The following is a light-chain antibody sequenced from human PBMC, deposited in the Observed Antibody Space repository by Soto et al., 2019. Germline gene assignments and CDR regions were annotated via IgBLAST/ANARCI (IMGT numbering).Light chain of an antibody. J-gene: IGKJ4*01. Sequence: EIVLTQSPATLSLSPGETATLSCRASQSVSSALAWYQQKPGQTPRLLIYDASNRATGIPARFSGSGSGTDFTLTGSSLEPDDFAVYYCQQRSSWPLTFGEGTKVEIK. CDR3: QQRSSWPLT. CDR2: DAS. CDR1: QSVSSA. V-gene: IGKV3-11*01.